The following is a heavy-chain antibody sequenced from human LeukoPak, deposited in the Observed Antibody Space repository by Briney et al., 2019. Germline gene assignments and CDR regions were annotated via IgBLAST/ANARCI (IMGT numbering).Heavy chain of an antibody. D-gene: IGHD6-6*01. CDR3: ARELAARRYFDY. CDR2: ISGSGGST. V-gene: IGHV3-23*01. J-gene: IGHJ4*02. CDR1: GFTFSSYA. Sequence: PGGSLRLSCAASGFTFSSYAMSWVRQAPGKGLEWVSAISGSGGSTYYADSAKGRFTISRDNSKNTLYLQMNSLRAEDTAVYYCARELAARRYFDYWGQGTLVTVSS.